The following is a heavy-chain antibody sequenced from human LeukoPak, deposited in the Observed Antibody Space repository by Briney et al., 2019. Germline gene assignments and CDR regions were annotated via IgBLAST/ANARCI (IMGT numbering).Heavy chain of an antibody. V-gene: IGHV3-15*07. CDR3: YTSITDY. D-gene: IGHD2-21*01. CDR2: IRSKIDGGAT. J-gene: IGHJ4*02. CDR1: GFNVNNAW. Sequence: GGSLRLSCAASGFNVNNAWMSWVRQAPGEGLEWVGRIRSKIDGGATDYAAPVKGRFTISRDDSKNTLYLQIDSLKIEDTAMYYCYTSITDYWGQGTLVTVSS.